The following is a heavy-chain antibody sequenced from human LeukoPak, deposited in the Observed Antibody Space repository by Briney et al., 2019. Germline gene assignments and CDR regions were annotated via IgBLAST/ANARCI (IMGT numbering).Heavy chain of an antibody. V-gene: IGHV3-21*01. D-gene: IGHD6-6*01. CDR2: ISSGSTYI. CDR1: GITISRHS. J-gene: IGHJ4*02. CDR3: ARESAARDFDY. Sequence: PGGSLRLSCVVSGITISRHSMNWVRQAPGKGLEWVSSISSGSTYIVYADSVKGRFTISRDDAENSLYLQINSLRAEDTAVYFCARESAARDFDYWGQGTLVTVSS.